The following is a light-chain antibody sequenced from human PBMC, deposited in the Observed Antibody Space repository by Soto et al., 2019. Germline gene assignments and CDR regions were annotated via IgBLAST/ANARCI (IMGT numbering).Light chain of an antibody. CDR3: QQYNGWPLT. CDR1: QSVSSS. V-gene: IGKV3-15*01. Sequence: ERVMTQSPATLSVSPGERATLSCRASQSVSSSLAWYQQKPGQAPWLLIYGASTRATGIPARFSGSGSGTDFTLTISSLQSEDFAVYYCQQYNGWPLTFGGGTKVEIK. J-gene: IGKJ4*01. CDR2: GAS.